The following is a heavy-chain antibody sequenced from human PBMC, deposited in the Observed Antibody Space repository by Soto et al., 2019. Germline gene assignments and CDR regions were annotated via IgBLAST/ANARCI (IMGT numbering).Heavy chain of an antibody. V-gene: IGHV3-23*01. CDR3: AKGSYYSDSSGYYHGKSQH. D-gene: IGHD3-22*01. CDR1: GFTFSSYA. J-gene: IGHJ1*01. Sequence: EVQLLESGGGLVQPGGSLRLSCAASGFTFSSYAMSWVRQAPGKGLAWVSAVSGNGGTTYYADPVKGRFTISRDNSKNTLYLQMNSLRAEDTAVYYCAKGSYYSDSSGYYHGKSQHWGQGTLVTVSS. CDR2: VSGNGGTT.